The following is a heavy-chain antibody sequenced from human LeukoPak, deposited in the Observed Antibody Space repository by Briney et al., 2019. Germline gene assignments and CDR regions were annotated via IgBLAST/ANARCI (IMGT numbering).Heavy chain of an antibody. V-gene: IGHV3-48*03. Sequence: GGSLGLSCAASGFTFSSYEMNWVRQAPGKGLEWVSYISSSGSTIYYADSVKGRFTISRDNAKNSLYLQMNSLRAEDTAVYYCARDDATAMANDAFDIWGQGTMVTVSS. CDR1: GFTFSSYE. D-gene: IGHD5-18*01. CDR3: ARDDATAMANDAFDI. J-gene: IGHJ3*02. CDR2: ISSSGSTI.